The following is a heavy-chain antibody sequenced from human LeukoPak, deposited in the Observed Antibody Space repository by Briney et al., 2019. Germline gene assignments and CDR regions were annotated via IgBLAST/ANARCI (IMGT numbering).Heavy chain of an antibody. D-gene: IGHD5-12*01. J-gene: IGHJ4*02. Sequence: ASMKVSCKASGYTFTAYYMHWVRQAPGQGLEWMGWINPNSGGTNYAQKFQGRDTMTRDTSISTAYMELSRLRFDDTAVYYCARGGPGYSGYYKRLYFDYWGQGILVTVSS. V-gene: IGHV1-2*02. CDR2: INPNSGGT. CDR1: GYTFTAYY. CDR3: ARGGPGYSGYYKRLYFDY.